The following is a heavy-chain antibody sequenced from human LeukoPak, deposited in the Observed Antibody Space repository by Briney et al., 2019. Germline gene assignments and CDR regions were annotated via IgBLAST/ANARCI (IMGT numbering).Heavy chain of an antibody. CDR2: IYYSGST. CDR3: ASPMQYSSGCWDY. V-gene: IGHV4-39*01. CDR1: GGSISSSSYY. D-gene: IGHD6-19*01. Sequence: SETLSLTCTVSGGSISSSSYYWGWIRQPPGKGLEWIGSIYYSGSTYYNPSLKSRVTISVDTSKNQFSLKLSSVTAADTAVYYCASPMQYSSGCWDYWGQGTLVTVSS. J-gene: IGHJ4*02.